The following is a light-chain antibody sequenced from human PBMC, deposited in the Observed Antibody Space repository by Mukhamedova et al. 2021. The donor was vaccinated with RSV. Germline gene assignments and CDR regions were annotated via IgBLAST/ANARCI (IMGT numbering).Light chain of an antibody. Sequence: TASLTCSGDMLGVKYICWYHQKPGQSPLLVIYQDDKRPSGIPERFSGSNSGNTATLTISGTQAVDEADYYCQAWDSSHLVFGGGTK. CDR3: QAWDSSHLV. J-gene: IGLJ2*01. V-gene: IGLV3-1*01. CDR1: MLGVKY. CDR2: QDD.